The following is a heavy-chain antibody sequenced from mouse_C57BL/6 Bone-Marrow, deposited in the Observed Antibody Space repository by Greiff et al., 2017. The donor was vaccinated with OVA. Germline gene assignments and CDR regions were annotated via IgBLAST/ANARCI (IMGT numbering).Heavy chain of an antibody. D-gene: IGHD2-3*01. J-gene: IGHJ3*01. CDR3: ARSVYDGYSWFAY. CDR1: GYNFTNYW. CDR2: IYPGGGYT. Sequence: QVQLKQSGAELVRPGTSVKMSCKASGYNFTNYWIGWAKQRPGHGLEWIVDIYPGGGYTNYTEKFNGKATLTADKSSSTAYMLFSSLTSEDSAIYYCARSVYDGYSWFAYWGQGTLVTVSA. V-gene: IGHV1-63*01.